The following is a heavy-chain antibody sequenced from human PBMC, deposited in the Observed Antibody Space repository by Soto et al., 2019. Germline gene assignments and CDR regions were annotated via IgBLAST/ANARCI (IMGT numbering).Heavy chain of an antibody. CDR2: ISSTGRTI. CDR1: GFTFSNYY. D-gene: IGHD6-19*01. Sequence: GGSLRLSCGASGFTFSNYYMSWIRQAPGKGLEWVSYISSTGRTIHYADSVKGRFTVSRDNAQNSLSLKLNSLRVEDTAVYYCARSYSSGWEFDYWGQGTQVTVSS. V-gene: IGHV3-11*01. CDR3: ARSYSSGWEFDY. J-gene: IGHJ4*02.